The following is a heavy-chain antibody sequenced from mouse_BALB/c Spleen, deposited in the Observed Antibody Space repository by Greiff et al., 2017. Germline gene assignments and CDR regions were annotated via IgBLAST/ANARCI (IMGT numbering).Heavy chain of an antibody. Sequence: EVQVVESGGGLVKPGGSLKLSCAASGFTFSSYAMSWVRQTPEKRLEWVATISSGGSYTYYPDSVKGRFTISRDNAKNTLYLQMSSLRSEDTAMYYCARVSNWDGFAYWGQGTLVTVSA. CDR3: ARVSNWDGFAY. CDR2: ISSGGSYT. CDR1: GFTFSSYA. D-gene: IGHD4-1*02. J-gene: IGHJ3*01. V-gene: IGHV5-9-3*01.